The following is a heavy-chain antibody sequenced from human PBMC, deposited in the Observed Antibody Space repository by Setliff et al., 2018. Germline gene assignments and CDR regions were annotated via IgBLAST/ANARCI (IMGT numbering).Heavy chain of an antibody. Sequence: ASVKVSCKASGYTFRSYAMNWVRQAPGQGLEWMGWINTNTGNPTYAQGFTGRFVFSLDTSVSTTYLQISSLKAEDTAVYYCARGSGTYASSSRVFHYWGQGTLVTVSS. CDR1: GYTFRSYA. CDR3: ARGSGTYASSSRVFHY. V-gene: IGHV7-4-1*02. J-gene: IGHJ4*02. D-gene: IGHD6-6*01. CDR2: INTNTGNP.